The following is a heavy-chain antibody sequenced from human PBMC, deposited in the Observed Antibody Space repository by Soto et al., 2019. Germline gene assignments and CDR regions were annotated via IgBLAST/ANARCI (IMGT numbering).Heavy chain of an antibody. CDR3: ARWDDYGASDQYHFDH. D-gene: IGHD4-17*01. J-gene: IGHJ4*02. CDR2: TSIYNGHT. CDR1: GYTFTASG. V-gene: IGHV1-18*01. Sequence: ASVKVSCKASGYTFTASGISWVRQAPLQGLEWMGWTSIYNGHTEYSPKFLGRVVMTTDTSADTAYLELRSLRPDDAALYYCARWDDYGASDQYHFDHWGQGTLVTVSS.